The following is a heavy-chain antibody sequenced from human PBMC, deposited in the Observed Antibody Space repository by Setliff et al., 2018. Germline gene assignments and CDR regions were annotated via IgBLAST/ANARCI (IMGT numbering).Heavy chain of an antibody. V-gene: IGHV4-39*01. CDR2: IYYSGST. CDR3: ARHQFVGGYYGSVTYRHFDY. CDR1: GGSISSSSYY. Sequence: SETLSLTCTVSGGSISSSSYYWGWIRQPPGKGLEWIGSIYYSGSTYYNPSLKSRVTISVDTSKNQFSLQLTSVTATDTAVYYCARHQFVGGYYGSVTYRHFDYWGQGTLVTVSS. J-gene: IGHJ4*02. D-gene: IGHD3-10*01.